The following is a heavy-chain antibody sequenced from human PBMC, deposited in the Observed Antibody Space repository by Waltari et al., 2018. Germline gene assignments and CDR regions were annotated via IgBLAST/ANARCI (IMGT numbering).Heavy chain of an antibody. CDR2: RNPNSGNT. CDR3: ARDLGTMVRGGDAFDI. J-gene: IGHJ3*02. Sequence: QVQLVQSGAEVKKPGASVKVSCKASGYTFTSYNIKWVRQATGQGLERMGWRNPNSGNTGYAQKFQGRVTMTRNTSISTAYMELSSLRSEDTAVYYCARDLGTMVRGGDAFDIWGQGTMVTVSS. D-gene: IGHD3-10*01. V-gene: IGHV1-8*01. CDR1: GYTFTSYN.